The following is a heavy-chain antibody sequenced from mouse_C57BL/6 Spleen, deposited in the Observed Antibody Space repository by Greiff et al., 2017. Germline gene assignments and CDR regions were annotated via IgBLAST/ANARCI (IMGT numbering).Heavy chain of an antibody. CDR2: INPNNGGT. Sequence: EVQLQQSGPELVKPGASVKMSCKASGYTFTDYNMHWVKQSHGKSLEWIGYINPNNGGTSYNQKFKGKATLTVNKSSSTAYMELRSLTSEDSAVYYCARGGTTVVSYFDYWGQGTTLTVSS. CDR1: GYTFTDYN. D-gene: IGHD1-1*01. J-gene: IGHJ2*01. V-gene: IGHV1-22*01. CDR3: ARGGTTVVSYFDY.